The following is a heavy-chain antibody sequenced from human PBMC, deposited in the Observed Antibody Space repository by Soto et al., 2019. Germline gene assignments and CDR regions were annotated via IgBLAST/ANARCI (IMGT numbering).Heavy chain of an antibody. CDR3: ARGDYDFWSGSETI. CDR2: ISSSSSYI. D-gene: IGHD3-3*01. J-gene: IGHJ4*02. V-gene: IGHV3-21*01. CDR1: GFPFSSYS. Sequence: GGSLRLSCAASGFPFSSYSMNWVRQAPGKGLEWVSSISSSSSYIYYADSVKGRFTISRDNAKNSLYLQMNSLRAEDTAVYYCARGDYDFWSGSETIWGQGTLVTVSS.